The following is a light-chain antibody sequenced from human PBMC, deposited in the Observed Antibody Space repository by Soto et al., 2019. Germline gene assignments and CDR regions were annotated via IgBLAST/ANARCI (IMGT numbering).Light chain of an antibody. CDR2: DAS. V-gene: IGKV3-11*01. Sequence: EIVFTQSPATLSLSPGERATLSCRASQSVSSYLAWYQQKPGQAPRLLIYDASNRATGIPARFSGSGSGTGFTLTISSLEPEDFAVYYCQQRSNWPPITFGQGTRLEN. CDR1: QSVSSY. J-gene: IGKJ5*01. CDR3: QQRSNWPPIT.